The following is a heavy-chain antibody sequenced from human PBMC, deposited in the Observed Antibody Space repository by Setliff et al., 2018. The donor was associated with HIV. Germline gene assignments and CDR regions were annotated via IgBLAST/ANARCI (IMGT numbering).Heavy chain of an antibody. CDR3: ARAPATTHDFDH. D-gene: IGHD1-1*01. J-gene: IGHJ4*02. V-gene: IGHV4-34*01. Sequence: SETLSLTCAVYGGSFSGYYWSWIRQPPGKGLEWIGEINHSGSTNYNPSLKSRVTISIDTSKNQFSLRLTSVTAADTAVYYCARAPATTHDFDHWGQGTLVTSPQ. CDR2: INHSGST. CDR1: GGSFSGYY.